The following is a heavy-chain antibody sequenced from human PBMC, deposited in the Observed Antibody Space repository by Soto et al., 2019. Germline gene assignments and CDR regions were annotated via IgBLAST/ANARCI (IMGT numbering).Heavy chain of an antibody. CDR1: GGTFSSYT. J-gene: IGHJ5*02. D-gene: IGHD6-19*01. CDR3: ARDSPPIAVAAT. Sequence: QVQLVQSGAEVKKPGSSVKVSCKASGGTFSSYTISWVRQAPGQGLEWMGRIIPILGIANYAQKFQGRVTITADKSTSTAYMELSSLRSEDTAVYYCARDSPPIAVAATWGQGTLVTFSS. V-gene: IGHV1-69*08. CDR2: IIPILGIA.